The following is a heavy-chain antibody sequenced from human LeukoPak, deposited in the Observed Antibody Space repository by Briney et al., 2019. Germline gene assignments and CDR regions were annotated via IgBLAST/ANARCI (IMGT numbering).Heavy chain of an antibody. CDR1: GASISGSGYY. Sequence: SETLSLTCAVSGASISGSGYYWGWIRQPPGKGLEWIGSIYYSGSTYYNPSLKSRVTISVDTSKNQFSLKLSSVTAADTAVYYCAGLRLTTVTSRGYYYYYMDVWGKGTTVTISS. D-gene: IGHD4-17*01. J-gene: IGHJ6*03. V-gene: IGHV4-39*01. CDR3: AGLRLTTVTSRGYYYYYMDV. CDR2: IYYSGST.